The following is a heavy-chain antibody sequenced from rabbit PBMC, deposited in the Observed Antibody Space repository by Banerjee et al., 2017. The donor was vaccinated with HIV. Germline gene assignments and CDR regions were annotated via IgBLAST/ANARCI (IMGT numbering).Heavy chain of an antibody. V-gene: IGHV1S45*01. CDR3: ARDLAGVIGWNFNL. CDR2: MNAGTSGGS. CDR1: GFSFSSRYW. Sequence: QEQLEESGGDLVKPEGSLTLTCTASGFSFSSRYWICWVRQAPGKGLEWIGCMNAGTSGGSYYARWAKGRFTISKTSWTTVTLQMTSLTAADTATYFCARDLAGVIGWNFNLWGPGTLVTVS. J-gene: IGHJ4*01. D-gene: IGHD4-1*01.